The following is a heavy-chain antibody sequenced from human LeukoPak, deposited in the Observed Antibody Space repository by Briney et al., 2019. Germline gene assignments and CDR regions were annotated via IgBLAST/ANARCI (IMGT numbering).Heavy chain of an antibody. CDR1: GGSISSGGYS. J-gene: IGHJ4*02. Sequence: NPSETLSLTCTVSGGSISSGGYSWSWIRQHPGKGLEWIGYIYYSGSTYYNPSLKSRVTISVDTSKNQFSLKLSSVTAADTAVYYCARGSDYGDLFDYWGQGTLVTVSS. V-gene: IGHV4-31*03. D-gene: IGHD4-17*01. CDR3: ARGSDYGDLFDY. CDR2: IYYSGST.